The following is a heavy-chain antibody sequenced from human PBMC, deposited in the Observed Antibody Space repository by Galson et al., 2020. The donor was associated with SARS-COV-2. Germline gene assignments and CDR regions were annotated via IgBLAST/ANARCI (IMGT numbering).Heavy chain of an antibody. D-gene: IGHD3-10*01. CDR3: GSGSYWQKIDY. J-gene: IGHJ4*02. V-gene: IGHV3-30*04. CDR1: GFTFSSYA. CDR2: ISYDGSNK. Sequence: RGSLRLSCAASGFTFSSYAMHWVRQAPGKGLEWVAVISYDGSNKYYADSVKGRFTISRDNSKNTLYLQMNSLRAEDTAVYYCGSGSYWQKIDYWGQGTLVTVSS.